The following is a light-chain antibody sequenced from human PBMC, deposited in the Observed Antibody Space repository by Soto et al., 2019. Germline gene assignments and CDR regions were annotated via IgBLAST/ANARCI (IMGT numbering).Light chain of an antibody. V-gene: IGLV2-14*01. J-gene: IGLJ1*01. CDR2: EVS. CDR3: SSYSSSTPYV. CDR1: SSDIGDYNY. Sequence: QSALTQPASVSGSPGQSITISCTGTSSDIGDYNYVSWYQQHPGKAPKLMIYEVSNRPSGVSHRFSGSKSGNAASLTISGLQAEDEADYYCSSYSSSTPYVFGTGTKLTVL.